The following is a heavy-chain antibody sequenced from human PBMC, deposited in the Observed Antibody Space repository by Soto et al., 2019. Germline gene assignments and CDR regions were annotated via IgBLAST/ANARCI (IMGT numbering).Heavy chain of an antibody. J-gene: IGHJ6*02. CDR2: IYYSGST. Sequence: SETLSLTCTVSGGSVSSGSYYWSWIPQPPGKGLERIGYIYYSGSTNYNPSLKSRVTISVDTSKNQFSLRLSSVTAADTAVYYCARDILIGDYYYGMDVWGQGTTVTVS. CDR3: ARDILIGDYYYGMDV. CDR1: GGSVSSGSYY. D-gene: IGHD3-16*01. V-gene: IGHV4-61*01.